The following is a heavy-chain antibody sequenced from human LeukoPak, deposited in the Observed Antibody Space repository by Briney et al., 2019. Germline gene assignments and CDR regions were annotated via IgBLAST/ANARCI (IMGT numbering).Heavy chain of an antibody. CDR1: GYTFTSFD. Sequence: GASVKVSCTASGYTFTSFDINWVRQATGQGPEWMGWMNSGSGNTGYAQRFRGRVTMTRDTSISTAYLELSSLTSEDTAVYYCASHTYYFSSGSFGHWGQGTLVTVSS. CDR3: ASHTYYFSSGSFGH. CDR2: MNSGSGNT. V-gene: IGHV1-8*01. D-gene: IGHD3-10*01. J-gene: IGHJ4*02.